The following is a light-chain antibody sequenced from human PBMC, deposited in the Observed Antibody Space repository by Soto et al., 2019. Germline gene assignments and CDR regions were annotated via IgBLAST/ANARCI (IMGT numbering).Light chain of an antibody. V-gene: IGKV3-20*01. Sequence: EIVLTQSPGTLSLSPGERATLSCRARQSVASSYLAWYQQKPGQAPRLVIHGASSRATGIPDRFSGSGSGTDFILTISRMEPEDFAVYYCQQYGNSHFTFGPGTKVDIK. CDR2: GAS. CDR1: QSVASSY. CDR3: QQYGNSHFT. J-gene: IGKJ3*01.